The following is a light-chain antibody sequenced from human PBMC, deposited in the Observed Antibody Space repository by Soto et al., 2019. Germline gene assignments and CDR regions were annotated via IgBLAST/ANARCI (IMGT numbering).Light chain of an antibody. CDR1: QGISIW. CDR2: AAY. V-gene: IGKV1-12*01. CDR3: QQANSFPRP. Sequence: DIQMTQSPSSVSASVGDRVTITCRARQGISIWLAWYQQKPGKAPKRLTYAAYRLQSGVPSRFSCSGSGTDVTLSISSLQSEDFSTYYCQQANSFPRPCGGVTKLDIK. J-gene: IGKJ4*02.